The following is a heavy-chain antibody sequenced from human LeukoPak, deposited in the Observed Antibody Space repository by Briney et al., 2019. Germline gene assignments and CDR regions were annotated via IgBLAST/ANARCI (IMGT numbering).Heavy chain of an antibody. Sequence: ASVTVSFTASGYTFTSYYMHWVRQAPGQGLEWMGIINPSGGSTSYAQKFQGRVTMTRDTSTSTVYMELSSLRSEDTAVYYCARDPYVWVDTAMEGPDDYWGQGTLVTVPS. D-gene: IGHD5-18*01. V-gene: IGHV1-46*01. J-gene: IGHJ4*02. CDR3: ARDPYVWVDTAMEGPDDY. CDR2: INPSGGST. CDR1: GYTFTSYY.